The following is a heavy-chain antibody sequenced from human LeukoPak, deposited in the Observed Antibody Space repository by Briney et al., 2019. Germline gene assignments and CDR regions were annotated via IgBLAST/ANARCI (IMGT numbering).Heavy chain of an antibody. V-gene: IGHV1-18*01. CDR2: ITVYNGYT. D-gene: IGHD4/OR15-4a*01. CDR1: GYTYTNYG. Sequence: GASVKVSCKASGYTYTNYGISWVRQAPGQGLEWVGWITVYNGYTNYAQKVQGRVTMTTDTSTSTAYMELRSLRSDDTAVYYCATTRGGNYGAFFDYWAREPWSASPQ. CDR3: ATTRGGNYGAFFDY. J-gene: IGHJ4*02.